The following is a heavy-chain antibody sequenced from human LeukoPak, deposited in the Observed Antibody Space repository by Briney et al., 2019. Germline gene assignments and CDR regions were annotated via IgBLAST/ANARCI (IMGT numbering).Heavy chain of an antibody. J-gene: IGHJ5*02. CDR3: ARDRRRYYDHKWLIWFDP. CDR2: IIPILGIA. CDR1: GYTFTSYD. D-gene: IGHD3-22*01. V-gene: IGHV1-69*10. Sequence: ASVKVSCKASGYTFTSYDINWVRQATGQGLEWMGWIIPILGIANYAQKFQGRVTITADKSTSTAYMELSSLRSEDTVVYYCARDRRRYYDHKWLIWFDPWGQGTLVTVSS.